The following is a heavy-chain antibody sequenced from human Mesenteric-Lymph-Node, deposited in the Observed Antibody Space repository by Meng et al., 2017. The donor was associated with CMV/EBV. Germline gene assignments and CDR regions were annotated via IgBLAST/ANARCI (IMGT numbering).Heavy chain of an antibody. D-gene: IGHD6-19*01. V-gene: IGHV3-30*04. CDR3: AREILAYSSGWYIFDY. Sequence: GESLKISCVASGFTFSTYAMHWVRQAPGKGLEWVAVISYDGVNKYYADSVKGRFTTSRDNSKNTVYVQMNNLRAEDTAVYYCAREILAYSSGWYIFDYWGQGTLVTVSS. CDR1: GFTFSTYA. CDR2: ISYDGVNK. J-gene: IGHJ4*02.